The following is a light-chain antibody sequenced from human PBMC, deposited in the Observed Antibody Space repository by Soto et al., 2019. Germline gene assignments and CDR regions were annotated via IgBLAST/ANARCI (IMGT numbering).Light chain of an antibody. Sequence: QSVLTQPPSASASLGASVTLTRTLSSGYSNYKVDWYQQRPGKGPRFVMRVGTGGIVGSKGDGIPDRFSVLGSGLNRYLTIKNIQEEDESDYHCGADHGSGSNFVSVVFGGGTKLTVL. CDR1: SGYSNYK. J-gene: IGLJ2*01. V-gene: IGLV9-49*01. CDR3: GADHGSGSNFVSVV. CDR2: VGTGGIVG.